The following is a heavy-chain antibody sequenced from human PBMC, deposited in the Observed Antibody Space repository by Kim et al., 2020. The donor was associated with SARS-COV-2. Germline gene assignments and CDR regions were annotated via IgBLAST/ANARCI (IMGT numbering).Heavy chain of an antibody. D-gene: IGHD2-2*02. CDR3: ARDWAIALADY. V-gene: IGHV3-48*03. CDR2: I. J-gene: IGHJ4*02. Sequence: IYYADSVKGRFTISRDNAKNSLYLQMNSLRAEDTAVYYCARDWAIALADYWGQGTLVTVSS.